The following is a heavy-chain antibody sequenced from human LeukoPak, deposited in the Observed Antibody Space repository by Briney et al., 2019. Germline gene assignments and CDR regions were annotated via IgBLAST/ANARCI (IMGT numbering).Heavy chain of an antibody. Sequence: ASVKVSCKASGGTFSSYAISWVRQTLGQGLEWMGGITPNFGTTAYAQKFQGRVTITRNTSINTAYMELTSLRSEDSAVYYCARSRCVGSTHCYYFDYWGQGTLVTVSS. D-gene: IGHD2-2*01. CDR3: ARSRCVGSTHCYYFDY. CDR1: GGTFSSYA. J-gene: IGHJ4*02. V-gene: IGHV1-8*03. CDR2: ITPNFGTT.